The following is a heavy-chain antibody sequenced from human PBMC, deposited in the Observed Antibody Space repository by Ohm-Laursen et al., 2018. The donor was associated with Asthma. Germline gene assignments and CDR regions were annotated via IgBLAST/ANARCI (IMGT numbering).Heavy chain of an antibody. CDR2: IWYDGSNK. CDR3: ARGGYYDSSGYPYYFDY. D-gene: IGHD3-22*01. J-gene: IGHJ4*02. V-gene: IGHV3-33*01. CDR1: GFTFSSYG. Sequence: SLRLSCAASGFTFSSYGMHWVRQAPGKGLEWVAVIWYDGSNKYYADSVKGRFTISRDNSKNTLYLQMNSLRAEDTAVHYCARGGYYDSSGYPYYFDYWGQGTLVTVSS.